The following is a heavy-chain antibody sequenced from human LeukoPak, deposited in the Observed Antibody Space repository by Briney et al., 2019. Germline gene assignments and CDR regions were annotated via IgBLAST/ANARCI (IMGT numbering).Heavy chain of an antibody. V-gene: IGHV3-30*04. J-gene: IGHJ4*02. CDR1: GFTFSSYA. CDR2: ISYDGSNK. D-gene: IGHD3-22*01. CDR3: AKEGEDSSGYYYSAGFDY. Sequence: GGSLRLSCAASGFTFSSYAMHWVRQAPGNGLEWVAVISYDGSNKYYADSVKGRFTISRDNSKNTLYLQMNSLRAEDTAVYYCAKEGEDSSGYYYSAGFDYWGQGTLVTVSS.